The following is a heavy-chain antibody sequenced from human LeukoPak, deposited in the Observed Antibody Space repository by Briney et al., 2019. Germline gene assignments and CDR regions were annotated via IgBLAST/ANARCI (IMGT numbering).Heavy chain of an antibody. J-gene: IGHJ4*02. D-gene: IGHD3-10*01. V-gene: IGHV3-11*04. Sequence: SGGSLRLSCAASGFTFSDYYMSWIRQAPGKGLEWVSYISSSGSTIYYADSVKGRFTISRDNAKNSLYLQMDSLRAEDTAVYYCARYYYGSGSRQDYWGQGTLVTVSS. CDR3: ARYYYGSGSRQDY. CDR2: ISSSGSTI. CDR1: GFTFSDYY.